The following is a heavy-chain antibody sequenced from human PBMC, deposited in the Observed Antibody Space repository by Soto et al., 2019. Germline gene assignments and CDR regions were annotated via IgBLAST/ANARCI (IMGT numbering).Heavy chain of an antibody. V-gene: IGHV1-46*01. CDR2: INPAGDHA. D-gene: IGHD2-15*01. Sequence: ASVKVSCKASGYSFTTHYIHWVRQVPGQGLEWMGMINPAGDHATYAPGFLGRVTMSTDTSSRTLYMEVTSLTSEDTALYYCARGGNVTLVVAAYDYWGQGTQVPVSS. J-gene: IGHJ4*02. CDR3: ARGGNVTLVVAAYDY. CDR1: GYSFTTHY.